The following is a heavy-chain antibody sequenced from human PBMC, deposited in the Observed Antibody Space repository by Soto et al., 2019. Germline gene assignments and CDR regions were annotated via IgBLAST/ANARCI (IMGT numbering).Heavy chain of an antibody. J-gene: IGHJ4*02. D-gene: IGHD3-22*01. Sequence: GGSLRLSCAASGFTFSSYGMHWVRQAPGKGLEWVAVIWYDGSNKYYADSVKGRFTISRDNSKNTLYLQMNSLRAEDTAVYYCARGPRWYYDSSGYYNPFDYWGQGTLVTVSS. V-gene: IGHV3-33*01. CDR2: IWYDGSNK. CDR3: ARGPRWYYDSSGYYNPFDY. CDR1: GFTFSSYG.